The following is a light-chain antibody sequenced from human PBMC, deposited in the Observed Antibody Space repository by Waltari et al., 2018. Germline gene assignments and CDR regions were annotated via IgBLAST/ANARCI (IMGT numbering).Light chain of an antibody. CDR2: DVT. CDR1: SSDVGAYND. CDR3: SSYTSANALVV. J-gene: IGLJ1*01. V-gene: IGLV2-14*03. Sequence: QSALTQPASVSGSPGPSVTVPCPGTSSDVGAYNDVPWYHQPPDKAPKLMIYDVTNRPSGVSNRFSGSKSGNTASLTISGLQAEDEAYYFCSSYTSANALVVFGTGTKVTVL.